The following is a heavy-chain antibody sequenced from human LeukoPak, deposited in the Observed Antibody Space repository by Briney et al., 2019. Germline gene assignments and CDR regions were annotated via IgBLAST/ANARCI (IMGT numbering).Heavy chain of an antibody. CDR2: IDYDSSHI. CDR3: ARDPLRYLRVGHYDY. CDR1: GFAFSNSA. J-gene: IGHJ4*02. D-gene: IGHD3-9*01. V-gene: IGHV3-21*01. Sequence: PGGSLRLSCAASGFAFSNSAMNWVRQVPGKGLEWVSSIDYDSSHIYYAASVRGRFTISRDNARNSVYLQMNSLRVEDTAVYYCARDPLRYLRVGHYDYWGQGTLVAVSS.